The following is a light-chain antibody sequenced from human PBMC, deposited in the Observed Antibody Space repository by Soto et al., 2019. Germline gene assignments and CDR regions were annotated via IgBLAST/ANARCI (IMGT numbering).Light chain of an antibody. V-gene: IGLV1-40*01. CDR3: QSYDSSLSGVV. CDR1: SSNIGAGYD. J-gene: IGLJ2*01. Sequence: QSVLTQPPSVSGAPGQRVTISCTGSSSNIGAGYDVHWYQHLPGTAPKLLILGNDLRPSGVPDRFSGSKSGTSASLAITGLQAEDEADYYCQSYDSSLSGVVFGGGTQLTVL. CDR2: GND.